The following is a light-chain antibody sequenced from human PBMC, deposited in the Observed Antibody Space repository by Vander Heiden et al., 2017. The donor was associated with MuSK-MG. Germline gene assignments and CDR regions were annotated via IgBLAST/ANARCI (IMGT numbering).Light chain of an antibody. J-gene: IGKJ2*01. CDR3: HQTLSTPWT. CDR2: GAT. V-gene: IGKV1-39*01. Sequence: DIQMTQFPSSLSASVGDRVTITCRANVNINIYLSWYQSKPGKPPKLLIYGATSLPAGVPSRFSGSGSGTDFTLTISSLQPEDFATYSCHQTLSTPWTFGQGTRLEI. CDR1: VNINIY.